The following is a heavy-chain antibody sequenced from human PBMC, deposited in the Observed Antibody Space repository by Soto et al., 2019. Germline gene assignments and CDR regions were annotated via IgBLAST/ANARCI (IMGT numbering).Heavy chain of an antibody. CDR2: IKPDGSQK. J-gene: IGHJ3*01. CDR1: GFTFSSYW. D-gene: IGHD3-22*01. CDR3: ARGDYHDTSDPFSDAFDV. V-gene: IGHV3-7*04. Sequence: PGGSLRLSCAASGFTFSSYWMSWVRQAPGKGLEWVANIKPDGSQKWYGDSVKGRFTISRDNTKNALYLQMNSLRAEDTAVYYCARGDYHDTSDPFSDAFDVWGQGTMVTVSS.